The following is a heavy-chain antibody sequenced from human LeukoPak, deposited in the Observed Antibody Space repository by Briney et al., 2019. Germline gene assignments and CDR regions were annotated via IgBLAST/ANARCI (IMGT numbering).Heavy chain of an antibody. Sequence: GASVKVSCKASGYTFTCYYMHWVRQAPGQGLEWMGWINPNSGGTNYAQKLQGRVTITRDTSIDTAYMQLSRLRSDDTAVYYCARDPRYYYYMDVWGKGTTVTVSS. J-gene: IGHJ6*03. CDR1: GYTFTCYY. CDR2: INPNSGGT. V-gene: IGHV1-2*02. CDR3: ARDPRYYYYMDV.